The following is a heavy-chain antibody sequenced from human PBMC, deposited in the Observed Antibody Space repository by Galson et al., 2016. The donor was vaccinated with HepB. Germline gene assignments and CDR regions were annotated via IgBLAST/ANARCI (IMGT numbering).Heavy chain of an antibody. CDR3: ARHATEDPLGDYFEP. Sequence: QSGAEVKKPGQSLRISCEASGYSFTTYWICWARQMPGKGLEWMGKIDPSDSDVYYSPSFQGHVTFSVNRSITTAYLQWSGLKASDPAIYYCARHATEDPLGDYFEPWGQGTPVIVSS. V-gene: IGHV5-10-1*01. J-gene: IGHJ5*02. D-gene: IGHD2-15*01. CDR1: GYSFTTYW. CDR2: IDPSDSDV.